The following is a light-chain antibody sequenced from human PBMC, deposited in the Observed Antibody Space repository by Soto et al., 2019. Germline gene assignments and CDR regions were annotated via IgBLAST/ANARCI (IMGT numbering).Light chain of an antibody. J-gene: IGLJ2*01. CDR1: SSNIGAGYD. CDR2: GNS. Sequence: QSALTQPSSVSGAPGQRVTISCTGSSSNIGAGYDVHWYQQLPGTAPKLLIYGNSNRPSGVPDRFSGSKSGTSASLAITGLQAEDEADYYCQSYDSSLSVVFVGGTQLTVL. CDR3: QSYDSSLSVV. V-gene: IGLV1-40*01.